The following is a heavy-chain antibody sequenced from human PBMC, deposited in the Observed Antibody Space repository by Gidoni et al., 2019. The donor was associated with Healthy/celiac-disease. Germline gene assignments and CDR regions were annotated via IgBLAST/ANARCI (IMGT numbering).Heavy chain of an antibody. CDR2: IGTAGDT. D-gene: IGHD6-13*01. Sequence: EVQLVESGGGLVQPGGSLRLSCAASGFTFSSYDMHWVRQATGKGLEWVSAIGTAGDTYYPGSVKGRFTISIENAKNSLYLQMNSLRAGDTAVYYCARGLAAAGLYYFDYWGQGTLVTVSS. CDR1: GFTFSSYD. CDR3: ARGLAAAGLYYFDY. J-gene: IGHJ4*02. V-gene: IGHV3-13*04.